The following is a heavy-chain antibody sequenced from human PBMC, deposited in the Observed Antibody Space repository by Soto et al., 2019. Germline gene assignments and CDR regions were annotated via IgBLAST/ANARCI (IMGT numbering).Heavy chain of an antibody. V-gene: IGHV4-34*01. J-gene: IGHJ6*03. CDR3: ASRRDFWSRYYSGAGYYYYLDG. CDR2: INHSGST. CDR1: GGSFSGYY. Sequence: SSETLSLTCAVYGGSFSGYYWSWIRQPPGKGLEWIGEINHSGSTNYNPSLKSRVTISVDTSKNQFSLKLSSVTAADTAVYYCASRRDFWSRYYSGAGYYYYLDGWGKGTTVTVSS. D-gene: IGHD3-3*01.